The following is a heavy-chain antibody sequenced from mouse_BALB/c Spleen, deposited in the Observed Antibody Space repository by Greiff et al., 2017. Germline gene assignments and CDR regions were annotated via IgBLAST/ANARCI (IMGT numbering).Heavy chain of an antibody. CDR2: IYPGDGDT. D-gene: IGHD2-2*01. CDR1: GYTFTSYW. V-gene: IGHV1-87*01. CDR3: ARARDIYYGHGGVAY. J-gene: IGHJ3*01. Sequence: VQRVESGAELARPGASVKLSCKASGYTFTSYWMQWVKQRPGQGLEWIGAIYPGDGDTRYTQKFKGKATLTADKSSSTAYMQLSSLASEDSAVYYCARARDIYYGHGGVAYWGQGTLVTDSA.